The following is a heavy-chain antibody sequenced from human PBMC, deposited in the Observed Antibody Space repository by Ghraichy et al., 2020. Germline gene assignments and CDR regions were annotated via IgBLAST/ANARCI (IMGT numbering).Heavy chain of an antibody. D-gene: IGHD4-17*01. Sequence: SETLSLTCTVSGGSISSGGYYWSWIRQHPGKGLEWIGYIYYSGSTYYNPSLKSRVTISVDTSTNQFSLKLSSVTAADTAVYYCAREQLDYGDDGVYYYYGMDVWGQGTTVTVSS. J-gene: IGHJ6*02. CDR1: GGSISSGGYY. V-gene: IGHV4-31*03. CDR3: AREQLDYGDDGVYYYYGMDV. CDR2: IYYSGST.